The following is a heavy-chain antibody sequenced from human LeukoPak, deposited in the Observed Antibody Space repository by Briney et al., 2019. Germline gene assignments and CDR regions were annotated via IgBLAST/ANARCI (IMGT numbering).Heavy chain of an antibody. CDR3: ARGGEHAAGGGAFDI. CDR1: GGTFSSYA. CDR2: IIPIFGTA. Sequence: ASVKVSCKASGGTFSSYAISWVRQAPGQGLEWMGGIIPIFGTANYAQKFHGRVTITADKSTSTAYMELSSLRSEDTAVYYCARGGEHAAGGGAFDIWGQGTMVTVSS. J-gene: IGHJ3*02. D-gene: IGHD3-10*01. V-gene: IGHV1-69*06.